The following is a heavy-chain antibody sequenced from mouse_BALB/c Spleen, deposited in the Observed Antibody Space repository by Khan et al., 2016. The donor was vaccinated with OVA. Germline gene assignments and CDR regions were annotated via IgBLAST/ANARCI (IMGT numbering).Heavy chain of an antibody. CDR3: AREESLYHFDH. Sequence: VELVESGAELVRPGASVKLSCTTSGYIFTSYWIHWVKQRSGQGLEWIARIYPGTDTSYYDEKFKDKATLTADNSSSTAYMQLSSLKSEDADVYFWAREESLYHFDHWGQGTTLTVSS. J-gene: IGHJ2*01. D-gene: IGHD6-2*01. CDR1: GYIFTSYW. V-gene: IGHV1S132*01. CDR2: IYPGTDTS.